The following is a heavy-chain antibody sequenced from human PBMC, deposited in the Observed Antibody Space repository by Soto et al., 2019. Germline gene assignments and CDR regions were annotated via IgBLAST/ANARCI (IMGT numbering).Heavy chain of an antibody. V-gene: IGHV4-59*08. D-gene: IGHD3-10*01. J-gene: IGHJ6*02. CDR1: GASISNYY. CDR3: VRQGFGARHGLVDV. Sequence: QVHLQQSGPGLVKPSETLSLSCTISGASISNYYWSWIRQVPGKGMEWIGYVNDGWGAAYNPSLRXXVXXSLDTPKSLLSLKLTSVSATDTAVYYGVRQGFGARHGLVDVWGQGTTVTVSS. CDR2: VNDGWGA.